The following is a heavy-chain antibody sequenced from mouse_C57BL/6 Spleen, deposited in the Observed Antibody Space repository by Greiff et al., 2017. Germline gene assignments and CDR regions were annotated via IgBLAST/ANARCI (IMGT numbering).Heavy chain of an antibody. CDR3: ARADYGGWYFDV. V-gene: IGHV3-8*01. J-gene: IGHJ1*03. CDR1: GYSITSDY. CDR2: IRYSGST. D-gene: IGHD2-4*01. Sequence: EVQRVESGPGLAKPSQTLSLTCSVTGYSITSDYWNWIRTFPGNNLEYIGYIRYSGSTYYNPSLKSRISITRDTSKNQYYLQLNSVTTEDTATYYCARADYGGWYFDVWGTGTTVTVSS.